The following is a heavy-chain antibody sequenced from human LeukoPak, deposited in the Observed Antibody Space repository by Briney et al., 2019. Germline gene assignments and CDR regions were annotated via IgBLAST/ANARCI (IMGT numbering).Heavy chain of an antibody. J-gene: IGHJ3*02. D-gene: IGHD2-15*01. CDR3: AKDGDCSGGSCYHVDFDI. Sequence: GGSLRLSCAASGFTFSSNGMHWVRQAPGKGLEWVAFIRYDGSNKYYADSVKGRFTISRDNSKNTLYLQMNSLRAEDTAVYYCAKDGDCSGGSCYHVDFDIWGQGTMVTVSS. CDR1: GFTFSSNG. CDR2: IRYDGSNK. V-gene: IGHV3-30*02.